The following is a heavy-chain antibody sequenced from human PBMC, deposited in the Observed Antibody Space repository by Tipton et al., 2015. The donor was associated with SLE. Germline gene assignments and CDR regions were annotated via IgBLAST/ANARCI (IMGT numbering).Heavy chain of an antibody. J-gene: IGHJ4*02. CDR3: VERTGEN. CDR1: GVSITSNIYY. CDR2: IYFSGKT. D-gene: IGHD3/OR15-3a*01. Sequence: TLSLTCSVSGVSITSNIYYWGWIRQPPGKGLEWLGTIYFSGKTYYNPSLKSRVTISLEMPKNQFSLKLNSLTAADTAVYYCVERTGENWGQRALVTVSS. V-gene: IGHV4-39*07.